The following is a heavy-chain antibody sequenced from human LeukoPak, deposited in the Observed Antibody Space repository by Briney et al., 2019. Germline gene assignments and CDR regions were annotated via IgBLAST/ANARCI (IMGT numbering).Heavy chain of an antibody. D-gene: IGHD3-16*02. CDR1: GGSFSGYY. J-gene: IGHJ4*02. Sequence: SETLSFTCAVYGGSFSGYYWSWLRQPPGKGLEWIGEINHSGSTNYNPSLKSRVTISVDTSKNQFSLKLSSVTAADTAVYYCAIPPYDYVWGSYRAFDYWGQGTLVTVSS. V-gene: IGHV4-34*01. CDR2: INHSGST. CDR3: AIPPYDYVWGSYRAFDY.